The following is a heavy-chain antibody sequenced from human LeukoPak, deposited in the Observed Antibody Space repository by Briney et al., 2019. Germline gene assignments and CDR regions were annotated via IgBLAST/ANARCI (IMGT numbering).Heavy chain of an antibody. CDR1: GFTVSSNY. Sequence: GGSLRLSCAASGFTVSSNYMNWVRQAPGKGLVWVSRINSDGSSTTYADSVKGRFTISRDNAKNTLYLQMNSLRAEDTAVYYCARDPSYSENLDYWGQGTLVTVSS. CDR3: ARDPSYSENLDY. CDR2: INSDGSST. V-gene: IGHV3-74*01. J-gene: IGHJ4*02. D-gene: IGHD1-26*01.